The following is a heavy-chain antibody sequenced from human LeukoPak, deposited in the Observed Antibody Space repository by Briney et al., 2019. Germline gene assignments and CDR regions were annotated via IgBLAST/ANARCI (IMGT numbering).Heavy chain of an antibody. V-gene: IGHV4-4*08. CDR1: GGSFSGYY. CDR2: IYTSGST. CDR3: ARNTMIRWDRAFDI. Sequence: PSETLSLTCAVYGGSFSGYYWTWIRQPPGKGLEWIGRIYTSGSTNYNPSLESRVTISVDTSKNQFSLKLSSVTAADTAVYYCARNTMIRWDRAFDIWGQGTMVTVSS. D-gene: IGHD3-22*01. J-gene: IGHJ3*02.